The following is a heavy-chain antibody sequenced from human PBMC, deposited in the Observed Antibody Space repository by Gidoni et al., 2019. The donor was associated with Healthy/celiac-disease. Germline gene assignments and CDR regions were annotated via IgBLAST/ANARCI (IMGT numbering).Heavy chain of an antibody. CDR2: ISDDGSNK. Sequence: QVQLVDSGGGVVPPGRSRRLSCSASGFTFIRFVRHWVRQAPGKGLEWVAVISDDGSNKYYADSVKGRFTISRDNSKNTLYLQMNSLRAEDTAVYYCARDLEYYGSGSYSSPDYWGQGTLVTVSS. CDR3: ARDLEYYGSGSYSSPDY. CDR1: GFTFIRFV. V-gene: IGHV3-30-3*01. J-gene: IGHJ4*02. D-gene: IGHD3-10*01.